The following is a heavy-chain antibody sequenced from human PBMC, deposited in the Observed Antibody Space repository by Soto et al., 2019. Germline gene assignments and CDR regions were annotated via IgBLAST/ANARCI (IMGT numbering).Heavy chain of an antibody. CDR3: AKSHYYGSGSNDY. CDR1: GFTFSSNA. D-gene: IGHD3-10*01. V-gene: IGHV3-23*01. Sequence: GGSLRLSCAASGFTFSSNAMHWVRQAPGKGLEWVSALSGSGGSAYYADSVKGRFTISRDNSKNTLYLQMNSLRAEDTAVYYCAKSHYYGSGSNDYWGQGTLVTVSS. J-gene: IGHJ4*02. CDR2: LSGSGGSA.